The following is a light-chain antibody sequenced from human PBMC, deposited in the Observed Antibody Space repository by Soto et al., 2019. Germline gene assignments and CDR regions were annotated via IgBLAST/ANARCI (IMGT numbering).Light chain of an antibody. V-gene: IGKV2-28*01. J-gene: IGKJ3*01. Sequence: DILMTHSPLPPPVAPGEPPSTSCSSGPSLLQTNGYTHLDWYLQKPGQPPQLVIFLGSRRPSGVPDRFSGSGSGTDFTLKISTVEAEDVGVYYCIQPLQTPITIGPGTKVDIK. CDR3: IQPLQTPIT. CDR1: PSLLQTNGYTH. CDR2: LGS.